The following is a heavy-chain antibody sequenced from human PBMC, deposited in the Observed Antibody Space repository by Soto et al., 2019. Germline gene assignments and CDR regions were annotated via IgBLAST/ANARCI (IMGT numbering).Heavy chain of an antibody. D-gene: IGHD3-9*01. Sequence: SPTLSLTCAISGDSVSSNSAAWNWIRQSPSRGLEWLGRTYYRSKWYNDYAVSVKSRITINPDTSKNQFSLQLNSVTPEDTAVYYCARGQYYDILTGYYIYGMDVWGQGTTVTVSS. V-gene: IGHV6-1*01. CDR3: ARGQYYDILTGYYIYGMDV. CDR2: TYYRSKWYN. J-gene: IGHJ6*02. CDR1: GDSVSSNSAA.